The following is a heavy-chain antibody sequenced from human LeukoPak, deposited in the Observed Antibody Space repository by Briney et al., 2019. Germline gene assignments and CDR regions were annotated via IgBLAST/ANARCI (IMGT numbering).Heavy chain of an antibody. D-gene: IGHD3-10*01. V-gene: IGHV4-34*01. CDR2: INHSGST. CDR1: GGSFSGYY. Sequence: SETLSLTCAVYGGSFSGYYWSWIRQPPGKGLEWIGEINHSGSTNYNPSLKSRVTISVDTSKNQSSLKLSSVTAADTAVYYCARWEFYGSGSYNYWGQGTLVTVSS. J-gene: IGHJ4*02. CDR3: ARWEFYGSGSYNY.